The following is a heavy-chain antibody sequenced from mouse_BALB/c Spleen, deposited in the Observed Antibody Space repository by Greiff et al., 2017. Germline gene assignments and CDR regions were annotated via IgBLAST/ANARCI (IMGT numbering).Heavy chain of an antibody. D-gene: IGHD1-1*01. V-gene: IGHV14-3*02. CDR3: ARDYYGSSSFAY. J-gene: IGHJ3*01. CDR1: GFNIKDTY. Sequence: EVQGVESGAELVKPGASVKLSCTASGFNIKDTYMHWVKQRPEQGLEWIGRIDPANGNTKYDPKFQGKATITADTSSNTAYLQLSSLTSEDTAVYYCARDYYGSSSFAYWGQGTLVTVSA. CDR2: IDPANGNT.